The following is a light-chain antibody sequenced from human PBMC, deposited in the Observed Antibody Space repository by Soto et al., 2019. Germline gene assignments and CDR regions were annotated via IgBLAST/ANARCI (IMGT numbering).Light chain of an antibody. CDR1: QRVXSN. V-gene: IGKV3-20*01. CDR3: QQYGSSGT. J-gene: IGKJ1*01. CDR2: XAS. Sequence: EIVVTQSAVTLSVSPGERATLSCRASQRVXSNFAWYEAKPGQAARVLNDXASSSATVIPDRFSGSGCGTDFTLTISRLEAEDVEVYCCQQYGSSGTFGQGTKVDIK.